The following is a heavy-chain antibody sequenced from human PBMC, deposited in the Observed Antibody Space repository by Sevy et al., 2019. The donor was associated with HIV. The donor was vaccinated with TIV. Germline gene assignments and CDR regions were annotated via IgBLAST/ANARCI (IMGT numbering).Heavy chain of an antibody. CDR2: IYTSGST. Sequence: SETLSLTCTVSGGSISSYYWSWIRQPAGKGLEWIGRIYTSGSTNYNPSLKSRVTMSVDTSKNQFSLKLSSVTAADTALYYYARDKKVTPYCSSTSCPNNWFDPWGQGTLVTVSS. D-gene: IGHD2-2*01. CDR1: GGSISSYY. J-gene: IGHJ5*02. CDR3: ARDKKVTPYCSSTSCPNNWFDP. V-gene: IGHV4-4*07.